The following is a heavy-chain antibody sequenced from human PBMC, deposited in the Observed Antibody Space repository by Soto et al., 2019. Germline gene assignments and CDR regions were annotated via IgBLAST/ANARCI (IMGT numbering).Heavy chain of an antibody. CDR1: GVTISRNIR. J-gene: IGHJ6*01. V-gene: IGHV4-4*02. CDR2: IYHTGGV. CDR3: ARAVYCTTFNDPSDFYYYKLDL. D-gene: IGHD3-22*01. Sequence: SATLSHTSVSPGVTISRNIRWRSWVSKPPGKGLEWFGEIYHTGGVNYLSSLRGRITMSVDKTKNQFSLKLSSMTAADTATYYCARAVYCTTFNDPSDFYYYKLDLWGQGSTVT.